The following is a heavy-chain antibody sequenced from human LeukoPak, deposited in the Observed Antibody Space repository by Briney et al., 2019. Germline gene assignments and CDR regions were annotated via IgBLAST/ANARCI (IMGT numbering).Heavy chain of an antibody. J-gene: IGHJ6*02. D-gene: IGHD3-9*01. CDR2: IYRGGTT. Sequence: GGSLRLSCVASGFDVSDSYMSWVRQAPGKGLECVSVIYRGGTTYYADSVKGRFTIFRDNSKNTLYLQMNSLRAEDTALYYCARAPDDILTGYYNYYYGLDVWGQGTTVTVSS. CDR1: GFDVSDSY. V-gene: IGHV3-66*01. CDR3: ARAPDDILTGYYNYYYGLDV.